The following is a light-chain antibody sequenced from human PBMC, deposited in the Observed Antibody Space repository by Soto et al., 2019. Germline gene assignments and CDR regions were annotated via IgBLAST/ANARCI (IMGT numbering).Light chain of an antibody. J-gene: IGLJ1*01. CDR1: SSNIGRNY. CDR3: AAWDDSLRGYV. Sequence: QSVLSQPPSASGTPGQRVTISCSGSSSNIGRNYIYWYQQLPGTAPKLLIYGNTQRPSGVPDRFSGSKSGTSVSLAISGLRSEDEYDYYCAAWDDSLRGYVFGTGTKVAVL. CDR2: GNT. V-gene: IGLV1-47*02.